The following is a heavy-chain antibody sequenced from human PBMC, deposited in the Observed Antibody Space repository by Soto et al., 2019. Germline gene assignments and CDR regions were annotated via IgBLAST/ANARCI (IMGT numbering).Heavy chain of an antibody. D-gene: IGHD3-22*01. CDR1: GFSLSTSGVG. CDR2: IYWNDDK. CDR3: AHKGASITMIDSGRYFQH. V-gene: IGHV2-5*01. Sequence: SGPTLVKPTQTLTLTCTFSGFSLSTSGVGVGWIRQPPGKALEWLALIYWNDDKRYSPSLKSRLTITKDTSKNHVVLTMTNMDPVDTATYYCAHKGASITMIDSGRYFQHWGQGTLVTVSS. J-gene: IGHJ1*01.